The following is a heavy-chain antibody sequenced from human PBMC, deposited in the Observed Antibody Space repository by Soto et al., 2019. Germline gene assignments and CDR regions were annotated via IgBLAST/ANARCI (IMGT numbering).Heavy chain of an antibody. J-gene: IGHJ5*02. Sequence: TSETLSLTCTVSGGSISSGDYYWSWIRQPPGKGLEWIGYIYYSGSTYYNPSLKSRVTISVDTSKNQFSLKLSSVIAADTAVYYCARDNSIVSFDPWGQGTLVTVSS. CDR3: ARDNSIVSFDP. CDR1: GGSISSGDYY. D-gene: IGHD2-15*01. V-gene: IGHV4-30-4*01. CDR2: IYYSGST.